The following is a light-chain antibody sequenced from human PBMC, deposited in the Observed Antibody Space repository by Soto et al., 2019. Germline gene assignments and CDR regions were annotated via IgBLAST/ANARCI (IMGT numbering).Light chain of an antibody. CDR3: QQYNNWPPWT. CDR1: QSISSN. Sequence: EIVMTQSPATLSVSPGERATLSCRASQSISSNLAWYQQEPGQAPRLLIYGESTRATGIPARFSGSGSGTEFTLTISSLQSEDFAVYYCQQYNNWPPWTCGQGTKVEIK. J-gene: IGKJ1*01. CDR2: GES. V-gene: IGKV3D-15*01.